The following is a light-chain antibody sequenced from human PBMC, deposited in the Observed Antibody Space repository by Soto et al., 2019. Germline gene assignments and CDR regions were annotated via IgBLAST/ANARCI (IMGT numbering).Light chain of an antibody. CDR1: QSVSRF. V-gene: IGKV3-11*01. CDR3: QQCNSWPRSS. J-gene: IGKJ1*01. Sequence: EIVLTQSPGTLSLSPGDRATLSCRGSQSVSRFLAWYQQKPGQAPRLLIYGAYTRTPSIPATFSGSGSGTDFTLSISSLETEDFAVYYCQQCNSWPRSSFGEGTKVDIK. CDR2: GAY.